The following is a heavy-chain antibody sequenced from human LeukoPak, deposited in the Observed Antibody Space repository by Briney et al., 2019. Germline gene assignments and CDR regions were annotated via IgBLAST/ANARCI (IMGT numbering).Heavy chain of an antibody. CDR1: GFILSDYA. D-gene: IGHD5-18*01. CDR3: AKSARGYSYGDFAY. Sequence: GGPLRLSCAASGFILSDYAMNWVRQAPGKGLEWVSSISGPGGNTYYADSVKGRFTISRDNSKNTLYLQMTSLRAEETALYYCAKSARGYSYGDFAYWGQGTLVTVSS. CDR2: ISGPGGNT. V-gene: IGHV3-23*01. J-gene: IGHJ4*02.